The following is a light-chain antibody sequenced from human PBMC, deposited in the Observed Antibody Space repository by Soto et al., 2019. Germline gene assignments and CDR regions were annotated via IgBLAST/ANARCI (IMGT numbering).Light chain of an antibody. CDR2: GAS. J-gene: IGKJ1*01. V-gene: IGKV3-15*01. Sequence: EVVMTQSPATLSVSPGERATLSCRASQSVNANLAWYQQKPGQAPRLLIHGASNRATGIPARFSGSGFGTKFTLTIRSLQCEDFAVYYCQQYTTWLWTFGQGTKV. CDR1: QSVNAN. CDR3: QQYTTWLWT.